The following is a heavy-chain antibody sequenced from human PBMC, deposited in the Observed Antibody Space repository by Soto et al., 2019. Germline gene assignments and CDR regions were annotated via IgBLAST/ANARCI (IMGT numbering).Heavy chain of an antibody. CDR3: ATLGATLGRDAFDI. CDR2: ISSSSSYI. J-gene: IGHJ3*02. Sequence: ESGGGLVTPGGSLRLSCAASGFTFSSYSMNWVRQAPGKGLEWVSSISSSSSYIYYADSVKGRFTISRDNAKNSLYLQMNSLRAEDTAVYYCATLGATLGRDAFDIWGQGTMVTVSS. D-gene: IGHD1-26*01. CDR1: GFTFSSYS. V-gene: IGHV3-21*01.